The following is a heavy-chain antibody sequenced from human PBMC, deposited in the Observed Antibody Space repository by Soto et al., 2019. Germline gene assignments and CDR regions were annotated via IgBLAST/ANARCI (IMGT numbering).Heavy chain of an antibody. D-gene: IGHD5-18*01. V-gene: IGHV3-74*01. J-gene: IGHJ6*02. Sequence: EVQLVESGGGLVQPGGSLRLSCAASGFTFSGYWMHWVRQAPGKGLAWVSRINSDGSSTSYADSVKGRFTISRDNAKTTLYLQMNRLRAEDTAVYYCARCGYTYGYDGDVWGQGTTVTVSS. CDR1: GFTFSGYW. CDR2: INSDGSST. CDR3: ARCGYTYGYDGDV.